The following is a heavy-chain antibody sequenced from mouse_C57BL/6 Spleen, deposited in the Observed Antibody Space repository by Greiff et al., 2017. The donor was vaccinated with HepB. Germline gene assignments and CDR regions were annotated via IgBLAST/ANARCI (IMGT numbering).Heavy chain of an antibody. V-gene: IGHV1-26*01. D-gene: IGHD2-2*01. Sequence: EVQLQQSGPELVKPGASVKISCKASGYTFTDYYMNWVKQSHGKSLEWIGDINPNNGGTSYNQKFKGKATLTVDKSSSTAYMELRSLTSEDSAVYYCARSWMVTTFDYWGQGTTLTVSS. CDR1: GYTFTDYY. CDR2: INPNNGGT. CDR3: ARSWMVTTFDY. J-gene: IGHJ2*01.